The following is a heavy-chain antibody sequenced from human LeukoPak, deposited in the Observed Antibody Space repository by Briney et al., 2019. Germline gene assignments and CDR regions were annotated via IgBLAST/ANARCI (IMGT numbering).Heavy chain of an antibody. V-gene: IGHV4-59*01. J-gene: IGHJ4*02. CDR2: IYYSEST. D-gene: IGHD3-22*01. CDR1: GGSISSYY. Sequence: PSETLSLTCTVSGGSISSYYWSWIRQPPGKGLEWIGYIYYSESTNYNPSLKSRVTISVDTSKNQFSLKLSSVTAADTAVYYCARFSYGSSGSNYYFDYWGQGTLVTVSS. CDR3: ARFSYGSSGSNYYFDY.